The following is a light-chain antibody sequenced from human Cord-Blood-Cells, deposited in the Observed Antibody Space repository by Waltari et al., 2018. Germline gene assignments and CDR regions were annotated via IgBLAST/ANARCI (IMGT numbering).Light chain of an antibody. CDR3: QQYGSSPPYT. CDR1: QSVSSSY. V-gene: IGKV3-20*01. Sequence: EIVLTQSPATLSLSPGERAPLSSRASQSVSSSYLARYQQKPGQDPRLLIYGASSRATSIPDRFSGSGSGTDFTLTISRLEPEDVAVYYCQQYGSSPPYTFGQGTKLEIK. J-gene: IGKJ2*01. CDR2: GAS.